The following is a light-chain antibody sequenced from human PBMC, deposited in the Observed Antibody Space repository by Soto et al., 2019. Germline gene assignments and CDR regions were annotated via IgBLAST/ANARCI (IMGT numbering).Light chain of an antibody. CDR1: SSNIGAGYD. Sequence: LTQPPSVSGAPGQRVTISCTGSSSNIGAGYDVHWYQQLPGTAPKLLIYGNTKRPSGVPDRFSGSKSGTSASLAITGLQAEDEADYYCQSYDSSLSGFYVFGTGTKVTVL. CDR3: QSYDSSLSGFYV. CDR2: GNT. V-gene: IGLV1-40*01. J-gene: IGLJ1*01.